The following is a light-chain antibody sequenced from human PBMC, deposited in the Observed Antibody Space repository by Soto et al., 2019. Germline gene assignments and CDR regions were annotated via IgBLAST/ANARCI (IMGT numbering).Light chain of an antibody. V-gene: IGKV3-20*01. CDR3: QQYGSSPIT. CDR2: GAS. CDR1: QSVSSSTY. J-gene: IGKJ5*01. Sequence: EILLTQSSGTLSLSPGERATLSCRASQSVSSSTYLAWYQQKPGQAPRLLIFGASSRATGIPNRFSGSGSGTDFTLTISRLEPEDFAVYYCQQYGSSPITFGQGTRLEIK.